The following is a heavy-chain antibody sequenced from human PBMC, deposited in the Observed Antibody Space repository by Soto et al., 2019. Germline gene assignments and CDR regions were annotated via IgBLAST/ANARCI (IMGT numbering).Heavy chain of an antibody. J-gene: IGHJ5*02. D-gene: IGHD5-18*01. Sequence: ASVKVSCKTSGYTFSDYGISWVRQAPGQGLEWMGWISAYNGNTNYAQKLQGRVTMTTDTSTSTAYMELRSLRSDDTAVYYCARDGVTGARGYSYSWFDPWGQGTLVTVSS. CDR3: ARDGVTGARGYSYSWFDP. CDR1: GYTFSDYG. V-gene: IGHV1-18*01. CDR2: ISAYNGNT.